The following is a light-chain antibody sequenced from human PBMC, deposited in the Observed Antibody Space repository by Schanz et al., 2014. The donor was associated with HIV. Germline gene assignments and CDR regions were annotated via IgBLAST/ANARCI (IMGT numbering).Light chain of an antibody. Sequence: QSALTQPASLLGSPGQSITISCTEINSDVGGYNYVSWYQQHPGKAPKLMIYDVSNRPSGVSNRFSGSKSGNTASLTISGLQAEDEADYYCGSYTFASTPYVFGSGTKLTVL. J-gene: IGLJ1*01. CDR1: NSDVGGYNY. CDR3: GSYTFASTPYV. CDR2: DVS. V-gene: IGLV2-14*01.